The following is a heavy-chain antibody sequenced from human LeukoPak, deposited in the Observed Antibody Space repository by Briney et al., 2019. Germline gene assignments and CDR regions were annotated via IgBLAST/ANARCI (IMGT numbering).Heavy chain of an antibody. J-gene: IGHJ4*02. V-gene: IGHV3-7*01. D-gene: IGHD2-15*01. CDR1: GFPFTSHW. CDR2: INSDGSEK. Sequence: GGSLRLSCAASGFPFTSHWLSWFRQSPGRGLEWVAHINSDGSEKNYVDSVKGRFTISRDNARNSQFLQMNSLRAEDTAVYYCARDAYCSGGSCYIYWGQGTLATVSS. CDR3: ARDAYCSGGSCYIY.